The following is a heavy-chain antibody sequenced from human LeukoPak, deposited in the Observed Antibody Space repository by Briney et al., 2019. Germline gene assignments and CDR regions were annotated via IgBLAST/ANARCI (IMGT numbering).Heavy chain of an antibody. Sequence: SQTLSLTCTVSGGSISSGSYYWSWIRQPAGKGLEWIGRIYTSGSTNYNPSLKSRVTISVDTSKNQFSLKLSSVTAADTDVYYCARGPQPPLGVPAATYFDYWGQGTLVTVSS. D-gene: IGHD2-2*01. CDR3: ARGPQPPLGVPAATYFDY. CDR2: IYTSGST. CDR1: GGSISSGSYY. V-gene: IGHV4-61*02. J-gene: IGHJ4*02.